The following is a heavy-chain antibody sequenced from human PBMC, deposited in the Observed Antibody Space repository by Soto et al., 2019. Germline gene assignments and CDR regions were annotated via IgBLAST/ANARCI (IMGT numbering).Heavy chain of an antibody. CDR3: AKDREGKNYYGMDV. CDR1: GFTFSTYG. J-gene: IGHJ6*02. Sequence: QVQLVESGGGVAQPGRSLRLSCAASGFTFSTYGMHWVRQAPGKGMEWVAVISDDGSKKNYVDSVKGRFTISRDNSKNTLYLQMNSLRAEDTAVYYCAKDREGKNYYGMDVWCQGTTVTVSS. D-gene: IGHD1-26*01. CDR2: ISDDGSKK. V-gene: IGHV3-30*18.